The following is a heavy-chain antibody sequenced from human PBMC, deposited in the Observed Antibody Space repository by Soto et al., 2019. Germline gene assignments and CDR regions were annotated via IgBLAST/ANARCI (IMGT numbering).Heavy chain of an antibody. CDR2: FDPEEGKT. Sequence: VASVKVSCKVSGYTLTDLSMHWVRQAPGKGLEWMGGFDPEEGKTVYAQRFQGRLTMTGDTSTDTRYMELHSLTSDDTAVYYCAIKLGYFDYWGQGTLVTV. V-gene: IGHV1-24*01. D-gene: IGHD6-6*01. CDR1: GYTLTDLS. CDR3: AIKLGYFDY. J-gene: IGHJ4*02.